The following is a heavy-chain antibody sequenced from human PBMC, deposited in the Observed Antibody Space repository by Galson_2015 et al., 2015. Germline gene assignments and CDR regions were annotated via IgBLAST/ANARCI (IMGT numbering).Heavy chain of an antibody. CDR1: GFTFSSYR. CDR3: AREDDYSNYEAPYYYGMDV. D-gene: IGHD4-11*01. J-gene: IGHJ6*02. V-gene: IGHV3-21*01. Sequence: SLRLSCAASGFTFSSYRMNWVRQAPGKGLEWVSSISSSSSYIYYADSVKGRFTISRDKAKNSLYLQMNSLRAEDTAVYYCAREDDYSNYEAPYYYGMDVWGQGTTVTVSS. CDR2: ISSSSSYI.